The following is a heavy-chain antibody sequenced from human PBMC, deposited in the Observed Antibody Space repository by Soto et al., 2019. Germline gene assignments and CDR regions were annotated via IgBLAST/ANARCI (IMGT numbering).Heavy chain of an antibody. D-gene: IGHD6-13*01. CDR1: GGSISSYY. V-gene: IGHV4-59*08. Sequence: SETLSLTCTVSGGSISSYYWSWIRQPPGKGLEWIGYIYYSGSTNYNPSLKSRVTISVDTSNNEFSRKLSSVTAADTAVYYCARHLWGGSSSWYAASGYYYYYMDVWGKGTTVTVSS. CDR3: ARHLWGGSSSWYAASGYYYYYMDV. J-gene: IGHJ6*03. CDR2: IYYSGST.